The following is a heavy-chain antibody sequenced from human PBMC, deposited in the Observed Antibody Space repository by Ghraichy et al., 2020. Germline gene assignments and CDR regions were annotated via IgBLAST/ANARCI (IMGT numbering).Heavy chain of an antibody. D-gene: IGHD4-23*01. CDR2: IYYSGST. CDR3: AREGGGVTPGVDY. Sequence: SETLSLTCTVSGGSISSGGYYWSWIRQHPGKGLEWIGYIYYSGSTYYNPSLKSRVTISVDTSKNQFSLKLSSVTAADTAVYYCAREGGGVTPGVDYWGQGTLVTVSS. V-gene: IGHV4-31*03. CDR1: GGSISSGGYY. J-gene: IGHJ4*02.